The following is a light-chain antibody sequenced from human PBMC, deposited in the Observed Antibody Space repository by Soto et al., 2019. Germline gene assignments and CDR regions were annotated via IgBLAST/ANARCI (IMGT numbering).Light chain of an antibody. Sequence: EIVMTQSPATLSVSPGDRATLSCRASQSLCNFLAWYQQKTGQAPRLLIYDVSTRATGIPARFSGSGSWTEVTLPISSLQSEDFAVYYCQQYIKGPLTFGGGTKVEI. CDR3: QQYIKGPLT. J-gene: IGKJ4*01. CDR2: DVS. CDR1: QSLCNF. V-gene: IGKV3-15*01.